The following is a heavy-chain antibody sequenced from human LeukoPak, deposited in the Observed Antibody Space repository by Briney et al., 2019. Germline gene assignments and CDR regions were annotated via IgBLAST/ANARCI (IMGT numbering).Heavy chain of an antibody. Sequence: PGGSLRLSCAASGFTFSSYSMNWVRQAPGKGLVWVSRITNDESSANYAVSVNGRFIISRDNAKSTVYLQMNSLTAEDTAVYYCARDGGAATPYDYWGQGTLVTVSS. CDR2: ITNDESSA. J-gene: IGHJ4*02. V-gene: IGHV3-74*01. D-gene: IGHD2-15*01. CDR3: ARDGGAATPYDY. CDR1: GFTFSSYS.